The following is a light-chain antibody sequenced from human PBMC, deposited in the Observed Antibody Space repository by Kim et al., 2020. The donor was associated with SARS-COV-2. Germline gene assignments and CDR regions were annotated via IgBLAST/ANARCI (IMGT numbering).Light chain of an antibody. CDR2: AAS. V-gene: IGKV3-20*01. Sequence: EIVLSQSPGTLSLSPGQRATLSCRASQTVSSSSLAWYQQKPGQAPRLLIYAASSRATDVPDRFSGSGSGTDFTLTISRLEPEDFTVYYCQQYGSSPETFSQGTKVDIK. CDR3: QQYGSSPET. CDR1: QTVSSSS. J-gene: IGKJ1*01.